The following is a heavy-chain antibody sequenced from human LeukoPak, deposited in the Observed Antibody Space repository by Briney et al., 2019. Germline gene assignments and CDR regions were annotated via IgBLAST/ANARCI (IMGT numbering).Heavy chain of an antibody. V-gene: IGHV3-48*03. CDR1: GFTFSSYA. D-gene: IGHD3-10*01. CDR3: ARSYYYGSGSALDFDY. Sequence: PGGSLRLSCAASGFTFSSYAMHWVRQAPGKGLEWVSYISSSGSTIYYADSVKGRFTISRDNAKNSLYLQMNSLRAEDTAVYYCARSYYYGSGSALDFDYWGQGTLVTVSS. J-gene: IGHJ4*02. CDR2: ISSSGSTI.